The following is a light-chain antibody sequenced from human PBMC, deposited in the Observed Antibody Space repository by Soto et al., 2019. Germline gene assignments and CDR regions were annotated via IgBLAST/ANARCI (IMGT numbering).Light chain of an antibody. CDR2: GAS. CDR3: QQYNNRPNVT. Sequence: EIVVTQYPDPLSVSPGERATLSCRASQSVTNNLAWYQQKAGRAPRLLIYGASTRATGVPARFSGSGFGTEFALTISTLQSEDFAVYCAQQYNNRPNVTLGRGTKV. CDR1: QSVTNN. V-gene: IGKV3-15*01. J-gene: IGKJ4*01.